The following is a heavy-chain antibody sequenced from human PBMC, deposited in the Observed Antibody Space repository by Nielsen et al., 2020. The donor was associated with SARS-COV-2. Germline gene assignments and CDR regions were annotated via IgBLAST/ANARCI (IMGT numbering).Heavy chain of an antibody. Sequence: VRQAPGKGLEWVSGINWNGGSTGYADSVKGRFTISRDNAKNSLYLQMNSLRAEDTAVYYCARETKGTWGRFWFDPWGQGTLVTVSS. V-gene: IGHV3-20*03. CDR3: ARETKGTWGRFWFDP. CDR2: INWNGGST. J-gene: IGHJ5*02. D-gene: IGHD7-27*01.